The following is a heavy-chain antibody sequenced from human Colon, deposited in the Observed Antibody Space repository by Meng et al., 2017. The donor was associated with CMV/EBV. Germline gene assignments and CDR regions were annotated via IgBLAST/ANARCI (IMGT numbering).Heavy chain of an antibody. V-gene: IGHV3-74*01. CDR3: AVGSGSYSWGYFDY. D-gene: IGHD1-26*01. J-gene: IGHJ4*02. CDR1: GFTFSSNW. CDR2: INSDGSRT. Sequence: SGFTFSSNWMHWVSQAQGKGLVWVSRINSDGSRTSYADSVKGRFTISRDNAKNTLYLQMNSLRAEDTAVYYCAVGSGSYSWGYFDYWGQGTLVTVSS.